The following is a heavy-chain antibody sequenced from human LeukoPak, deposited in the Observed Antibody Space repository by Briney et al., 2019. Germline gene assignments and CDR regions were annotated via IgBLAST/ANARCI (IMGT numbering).Heavy chain of an antibody. CDR2: ISYDGSNK. V-gene: IGHV3-30*03. CDR1: GFTFISYA. J-gene: IGHJ4*02. Sequence: GGSLRLSCAASGFTFISYAMHWVRQAPGKGLEWVAVISYDGSNKYYADSVKGRFTISRDNSKNTLYLQMKSLRHEDTAVYYRASVEGVTDYLDRWGQGALVTVSS. CDR3: ASVEGVTDYLDR. D-gene: IGHD3-16*01.